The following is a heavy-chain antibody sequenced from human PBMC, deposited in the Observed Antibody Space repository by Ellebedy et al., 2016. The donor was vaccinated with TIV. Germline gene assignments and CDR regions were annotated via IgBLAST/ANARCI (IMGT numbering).Heavy chain of an antibody. CDR2: ISGSGGST. Sequence: GGSLRLSXAASGFTFSSYAMSWVRQAPGKELEWVSAISGSGGSTYYADSVKGRFTISRDNSKKTLYLQMNSLRAEDTAVYYCANRGGWGNFDYWGQGTLVTVSS. CDR1: GFTFSSYA. CDR3: ANRGGWGNFDY. D-gene: IGHD2-15*01. V-gene: IGHV3-23*01. J-gene: IGHJ4*02.